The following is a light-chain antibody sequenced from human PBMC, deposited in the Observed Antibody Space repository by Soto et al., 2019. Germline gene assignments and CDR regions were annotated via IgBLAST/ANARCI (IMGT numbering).Light chain of an antibody. Sequence: QSALAQPLSVSGSPGQSVTISCTGTSRDVGGYNFVSWYQQYPGKAPSLLIYVVNQRPPGVPGRFSGSKSGNTASLTISGLQAEDEADYYCCSYAGDPYVFGTGTKVTV. CDR1: SRDVGGYNF. CDR3: CSYAGDPYV. J-gene: IGLJ1*01. CDR2: VVN. V-gene: IGLV2-11*01.